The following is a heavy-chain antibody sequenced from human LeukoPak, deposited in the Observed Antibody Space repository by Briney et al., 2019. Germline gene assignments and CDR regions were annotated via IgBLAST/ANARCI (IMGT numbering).Heavy chain of an antibody. CDR3: ARDHLPVVTAIRSHYFDY. V-gene: IGHV3-11*01. Sequence: GGSLRLSCAASGFTFSDYYMSWIRQAPGKGLEWVSYISSSGSTIYYADSVKGRFTISGDNAKNSLYLQMNSLRAEDTAVYYCARDHLPVVTAIRSHYFDYWGQGTLVTVSS. CDR2: ISSSGSTI. CDR1: GFTFSDYY. D-gene: IGHD2-21*02. J-gene: IGHJ4*02.